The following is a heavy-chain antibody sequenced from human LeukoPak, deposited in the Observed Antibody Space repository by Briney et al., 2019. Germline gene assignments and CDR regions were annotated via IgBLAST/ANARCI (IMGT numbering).Heavy chain of an antibody. J-gene: IGHJ4*02. CDR1: GGTFSSYA. CDR3: ATNYYGSGGVFDY. CDR2: IIPIFGTA. Sequence: SVKVSCKASGGTFSSYAISWVRQAPGQGLEWMGRIIPIFGTANYAQKFQGRVTITTDESTSTAYMELSSLRSENTAVYYCATNYYGSGGVFDYWGQGTLVTVSS. V-gene: IGHV1-69*05. D-gene: IGHD3-10*01.